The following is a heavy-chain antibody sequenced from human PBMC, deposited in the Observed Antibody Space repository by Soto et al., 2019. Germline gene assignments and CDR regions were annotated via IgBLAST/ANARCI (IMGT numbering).Heavy chain of an antibody. CDR1: GFTFSSYG. J-gene: IGHJ6*02. Sequence: QVQLVESGGGVVQPGRSLRLSCAASGFTFSSYGMHWVRQAPGKGLEWVAVIWYDGSNKYYADSVKGRFTISRDNSKNAMDLQMNSLRAEDTAVYYCARDGRLFFGVVKARAVDVWGQGTTVTVSS. CDR2: IWYDGSNK. D-gene: IGHD3-3*01. V-gene: IGHV3-33*01. CDR3: ARDGRLFFGVVKARAVDV.